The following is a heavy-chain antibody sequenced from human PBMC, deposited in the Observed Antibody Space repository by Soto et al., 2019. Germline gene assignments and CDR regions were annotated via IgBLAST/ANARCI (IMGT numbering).Heavy chain of an antibody. V-gene: IGHV1-3*01. CDR2: INAGNGNT. CDR1: GYTFTSYA. J-gene: IGHJ4*02. Sequence: ASVKVSCKASGYTFTSYAMHWVRQAPGQRLEWMGWINAGNGNTKYSQKFQGRVTITRDTSASTAYMELSSLRSEDTAVYYCASSGGSIAVAGTLIQFGQLGMGYWGQGTLVTVSS. D-gene: IGHD6-19*01. CDR3: ASSGGSIAVAGTLIQFGQLGMGY.